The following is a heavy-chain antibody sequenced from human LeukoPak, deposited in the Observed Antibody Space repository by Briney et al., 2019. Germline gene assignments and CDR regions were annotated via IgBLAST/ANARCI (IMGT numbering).Heavy chain of an antibody. CDR2: INHSGST. V-gene: IGHV4-34*01. CDR3: ARGFRYCSGGSCYSYYYGMDV. D-gene: IGHD2-15*01. CDR1: GGSLSGYY. J-gene: IGHJ6*02. Sequence: SETLSLTCTVSGGSLSGYYWSWIRQPPGKGLERIGEINHSGSTNYNPSLKSRVTISVDTSKNQFSLKLSSVTAADTAVCYCARGFRYCSGGSCYSYYYGMDVWGQGTTVTVSS.